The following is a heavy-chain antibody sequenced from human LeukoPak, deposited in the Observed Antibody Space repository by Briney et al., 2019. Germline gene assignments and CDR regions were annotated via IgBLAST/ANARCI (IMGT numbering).Heavy chain of an antibody. V-gene: IGHV4-34*01. CDR2: NNHSGST. Sequence: SETLSLTCAVYGGSFSGYYWSWIRQPPGKGLEWIGENNHSGSTNYNPSLKSRVTISVDTSKNQFSLKLSSVTAADTAVYYCAVSSGWPTSDYWGQGTLVTVSS. CDR1: GGSFSGYY. CDR3: AVSSGWPTSDY. D-gene: IGHD6-19*01. J-gene: IGHJ4*02.